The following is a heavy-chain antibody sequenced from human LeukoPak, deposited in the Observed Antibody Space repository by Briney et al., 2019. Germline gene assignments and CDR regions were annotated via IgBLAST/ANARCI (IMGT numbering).Heavy chain of an antibody. Sequence: ASVKVSCKASGYTFTGYYMHWGRQAPGQGLEWMGWINPNSGGTNYAQKFQGRVTMTRDTSISTAYMELSRLRSDDTAVYYCARDARTGYHMYYWGQGTLVTVSS. CDR3: ARDARTGYHMYY. CDR2: INPNSGGT. CDR1: GYTFTGYY. V-gene: IGHV1-2*02. D-gene: IGHD2-2*01. J-gene: IGHJ4*02.